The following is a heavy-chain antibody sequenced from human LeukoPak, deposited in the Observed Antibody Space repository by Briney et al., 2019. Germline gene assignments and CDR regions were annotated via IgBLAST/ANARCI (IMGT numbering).Heavy chain of an antibody. D-gene: IGHD3-10*01. J-gene: IGHJ4*02. CDR3: ARGTQKQIWFGELSLDY. Sequence: PGGSLRLSCAASGFTFSNYNMNWVRQAPGKGLEWVSSISSSSSYIYYADSVKGRFTISRDNAKNSLYLQMNSLRAEDTAVYYCARGTQKQIWFGELSLDYWGQGTLVTVSS. CDR2: ISSSSSYI. CDR1: GFTFSNYN. V-gene: IGHV3-21*01.